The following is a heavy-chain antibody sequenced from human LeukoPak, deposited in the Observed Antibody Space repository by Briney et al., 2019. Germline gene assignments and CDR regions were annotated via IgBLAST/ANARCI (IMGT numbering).Heavy chain of an antibody. CDR2: ISGSGGST. J-gene: IGHJ1*01. Sequence: GGSLELSFATSGFTLCSYALSRVRQAPGKGVEWVSAISGSGGSTYYADSVKGRFTISRDNSKNTLYLQMNSLRAEDTAVYYCAKVFSRQYFQHWGQGTLVTVSS. V-gene: IGHV3-23*01. CDR1: GFTLCSYA. CDR3: AKVFSRQYFQH.